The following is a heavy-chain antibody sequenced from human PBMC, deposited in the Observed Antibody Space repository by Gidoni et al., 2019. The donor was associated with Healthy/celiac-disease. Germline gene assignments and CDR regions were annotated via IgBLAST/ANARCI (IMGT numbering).Heavy chain of an antibody. J-gene: IGHJ4*02. CDR3: AKDRGGFEYYDSSGPLDY. CDR2: ISYDGSNK. V-gene: IGHV3-30*18. CDR1: GFTFSSYG. D-gene: IGHD3-22*01. Sequence: QVQLVESGGGVVQPGRSLRPSCAASGFTFSSYGMHWVRQAPGKGLEWLAVISYDGSNKYYADSVKGRFTISRDNSKNTLYLQMNSLRAEDTAVYYCAKDRGGFEYYDSSGPLDYWGQGTLVTVSS.